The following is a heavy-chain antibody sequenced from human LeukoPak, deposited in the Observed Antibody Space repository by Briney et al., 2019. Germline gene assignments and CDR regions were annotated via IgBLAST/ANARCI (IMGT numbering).Heavy chain of an antibody. V-gene: IGHV4-59*08. CDR2: IYYSGRT. D-gene: IGHD6-19*01. CDR1: GGSISSYY. CDR3: ARHAKGIMSSGSGLGY. J-gene: IGHJ4*02. Sequence: SETLTLTCTVSGGSISSYYWNWIRQPPGKGLEWIAYIYYSGRTNYSPSLKSRVTISVDTSKTQFSLKLRSVTAADTAVYYCARHAKGIMSSGSGLGYWGQGTLVTVSS.